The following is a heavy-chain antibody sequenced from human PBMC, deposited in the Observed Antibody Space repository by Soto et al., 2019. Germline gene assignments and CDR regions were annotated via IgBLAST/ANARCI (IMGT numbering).Heavy chain of an antibody. CDR1: GGSVSSGSYY. Sequence: SETLSLTCTISGGSVSSGSYYWSWIRQPPGKGLDWIGNIYYSGNTNYNPSLKSRVTMSVDTSKKKFSLRLSYVTAADAAVSYCARVTLLLQGTHFDYWGQGALVTVS. V-gene: IGHV4-61*01. J-gene: IGHJ4*02. CDR2: IYYSGNT. D-gene: IGHD2-15*01. CDR3: ARVTLLLQGTHFDY.